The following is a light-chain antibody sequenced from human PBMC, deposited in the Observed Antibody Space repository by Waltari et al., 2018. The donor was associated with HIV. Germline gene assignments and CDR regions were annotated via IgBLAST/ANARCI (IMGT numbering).Light chain of an antibody. CDR3: AAWDDGLNGL. Sequence: QSVLTQPPSASGTPGQRVTISCSGRRYNIGSNPVTWYQQLPGTAPKLLIYNSNQRPSGVPDRFSGSKSGTSASLAISGLQSEDEGAYYCAAWDDGLNGLFGGGTKLTV. J-gene: IGLJ2*01. CDR1: RYNIGSNP. V-gene: IGLV1-44*01. CDR2: NSN.